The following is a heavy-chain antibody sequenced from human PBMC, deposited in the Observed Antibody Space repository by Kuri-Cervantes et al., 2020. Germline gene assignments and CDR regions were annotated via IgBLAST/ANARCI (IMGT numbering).Heavy chain of an antibody. J-gene: IGHJ6*02. Sequence: GESLKISCAASGLTVSSNYMSWVRQAPGKGLEWVSVIYSGGSTYYADSVKGRFTISRDNSKNTLSLQMNSLRAEDTAVYYCARVAYHYYAMDVWGQGTTVTVSS. CDR1: GLTVSSNY. D-gene: IGHD3-3*02. CDR3: ARVAYHYYAMDV. V-gene: IGHV3-53*01. CDR2: IYSGGST.